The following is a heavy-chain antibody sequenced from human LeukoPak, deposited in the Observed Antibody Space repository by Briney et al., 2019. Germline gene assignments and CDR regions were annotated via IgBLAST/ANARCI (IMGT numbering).Heavy chain of an antibody. D-gene: IGHD4/OR15-4a*01. CDR2: ITSGSPTT. J-gene: IGHJ4*02. CDR3: ARGSLDYGYFDY. Sequence: PGGSLRLSCAASAFTFSSYSMNWVRQAPGKGLEWVSYITSGSPTTYYADSVKGRFTISRDNAKNSLYLQMNSLRDEDTAVYYCARGSLDYGYFDYWGQGTLVTVSS. V-gene: IGHV3-48*02. CDR1: AFTFSSYS.